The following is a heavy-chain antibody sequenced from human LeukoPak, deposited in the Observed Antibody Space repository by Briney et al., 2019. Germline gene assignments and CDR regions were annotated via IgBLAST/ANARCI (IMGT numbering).Heavy chain of an antibody. CDR1: GYTFTSYG. V-gene: IGHV1-8*02. CDR3: ARLAGVSSGWYTYYYYYMDV. D-gene: IGHD6-19*01. J-gene: IGHJ6*03. Sequence: ASVKVSCKASGYTFTSYGISWVRQAPGQGLEWMGWMNPNSGNTGYAQKFQGRVTMTRNTSISTAYMELSSLRSEDTAVYYCARLAGVSSGWYTYYYYYMDVWGKGTTVAISS. CDR2: MNPNSGNT.